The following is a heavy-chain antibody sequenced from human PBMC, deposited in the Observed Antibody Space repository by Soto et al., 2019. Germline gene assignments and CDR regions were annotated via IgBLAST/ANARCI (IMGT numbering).Heavy chain of an antibody. Sequence: GESLKISCKGSGYSFTSYWIGWARQMPGKGLERMGIIYPGDSDTRYSPSFQGQVSISADKSISTAYLQWSSLKASDTAMYYCARADYGDYRDIIDYWGQGTLVTVSS. D-gene: IGHD4-17*01. CDR1: GYSFTSYW. V-gene: IGHV5-51*01. CDR2: IYPGDSDT. J-gene: IGHJ4*02. CDR3: ARADYGDYRDIIDY.